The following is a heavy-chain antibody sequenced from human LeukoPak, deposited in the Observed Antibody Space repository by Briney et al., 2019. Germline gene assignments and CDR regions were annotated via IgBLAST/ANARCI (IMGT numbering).Heavy chain of an antibody. V-gene: IGHV3-48*01. CDR2: ISGGSKTI. CDR3: VWTGEPYGDYNYYYYMDV. Sequence: GGSLRLSCAASGFIFNTYSMNWVRQAPGKGLEWVSYISGGSKTIYYADSVRGRFTISRDNAKNSVSLQMDSLRVDDTAVYYCVWTGEPYGDYNYYYYMDVWGKGTTVTVSS. J-gene: IGHJ6*03. D-gene: IGHD4-17*01. CDR1: GFIFNTYS.